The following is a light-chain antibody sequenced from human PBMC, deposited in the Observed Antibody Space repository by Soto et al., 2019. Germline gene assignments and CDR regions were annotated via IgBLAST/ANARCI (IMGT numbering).Light chain of an antibody. J-gene: IGKJ1*01. Sequence: EIVMTQSPATLSVSLGERATLSCRASQRISSSLAWYQQKPGQPPRLLIHGASTRATAIPDRFSGSGSGTEFTLTISSLQSEDFAVYFCQQYNYWPLTFGQGTKVEIK. CDR1: QRISSS. CDR2: GAS. CDR3: QQYNYWPLT. V-gene: IGKV3-15*01.